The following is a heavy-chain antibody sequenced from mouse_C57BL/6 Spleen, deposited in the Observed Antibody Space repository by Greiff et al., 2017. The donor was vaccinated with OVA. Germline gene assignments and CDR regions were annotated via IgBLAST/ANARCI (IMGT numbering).Heavy chain of an antibody. CDR3: ARLDYYGSSYYAMDY. Sequence: SGPELVKPGASVKISCKASGYSFTDYNMNWVKQSNGKSLEWIGVINPNYGTNSYNQKFKGKATLTVDQSSSTAYMQLNSLTSEDSAVDYCARLDYYGSSYYAMDYWGQGTSVTVSS. D-gene: IGHD1-1*01. CDR1: GYSFTDYN. J-gene: IGHJ4*01. CDR2: INPNYGTN. V-gene: IGHV1-39*01.